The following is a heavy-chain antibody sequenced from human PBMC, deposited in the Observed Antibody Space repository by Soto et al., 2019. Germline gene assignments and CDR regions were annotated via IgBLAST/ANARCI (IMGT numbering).Heavy chain of an antibody. CDR3: ARRYSGYDYLVEWFDP. Sequence: ASVKVSCKASGGTFSSYAISWVRQAPGQGLEWMGGIIPIFGTANYAQKFQGRVTITADESTSTAYMELSSLRSEDTAVYYCARRYSGYDYLVEWFDPWGQGTLVTVSS. V-gene: IGHV1-69*13. D-gene: IGHD5-12*01. J-gene: IGHJ5*02. CDR1: GGTFSSYA. CDR2: IIPIFGTA.